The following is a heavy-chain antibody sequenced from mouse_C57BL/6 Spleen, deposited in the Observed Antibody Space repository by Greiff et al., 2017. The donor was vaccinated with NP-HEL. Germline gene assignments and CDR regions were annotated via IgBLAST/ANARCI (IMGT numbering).Heavy chain of an antibody. V-gene: IGHV1-50*01. J-gene: IGHJ3*01. CDR3: AREDYDGGRGAY. CDR1: GYTFTSYW. D-gene: IGHD2-4*01. CDR2: IDPSDSYT. Sequence: QVHVKQPGAELVKPGASVKLSCKASGYTFTSYWMQWVKQRPGQGLEWIGEIDPSDSYTNYNQKFKGKATLTVDTSSSTAYMQLSSLTAEDTAVYYCAREDYDGGRGAYWGQGTLVTVSA.